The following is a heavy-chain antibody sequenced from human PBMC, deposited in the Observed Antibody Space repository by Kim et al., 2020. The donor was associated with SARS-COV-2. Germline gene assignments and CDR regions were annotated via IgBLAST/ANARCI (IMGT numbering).Heavy chain of an antibody. J-gene: IGHJ6*02. CDR3: ARDGGHGYYYGMDV. V-gene: IGHV3-74*01. D-gene: IGHD3-3*01. Sequence: ADSVKGRFTISRDNAKNTLYLQMNSLRAEDTAVYYCARDGGHGYYYGMDVWGQGTTVTVSS.